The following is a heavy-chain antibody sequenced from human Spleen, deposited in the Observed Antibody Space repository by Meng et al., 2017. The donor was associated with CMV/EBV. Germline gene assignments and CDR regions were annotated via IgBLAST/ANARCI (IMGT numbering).Heavy chain of an antibody. Sequence: ASVKVSCKASGYTFTSYYMHWVRQAPGQGLEWMGWMNPNSGDTGYAETFQDRVTMTRNTSTKTAYMELSGLTSDDTAVYFCAKDGGGASDYWGQGSLVTVSS. D-gene: IGHD4-23*01. J-gene: IGHJ4*02. CDR2: MNPNSGDT. CDR1: GYTFTSYY. CDR3: AKDGGGASDY. V-gene: IGHV1-8*02.